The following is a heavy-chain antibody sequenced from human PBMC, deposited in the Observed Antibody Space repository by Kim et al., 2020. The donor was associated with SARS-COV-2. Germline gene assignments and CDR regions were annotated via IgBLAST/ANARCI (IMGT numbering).Heavy chain of an antibody. CDR2: IIPIFGTA. D-gene: IGHD2-2*01. Sequence: SVKVSCKASGGTFSSYAISWVRQAPGQGLEWMGGIIPIFGTANYAQKFQGRVTITADESTSTAYMELSSLRSEDTAVYYCASSIVVVPAAMWDWGQGTLVTVSS. CDR3: ASSIVVVPAAMWD. J-gene: IGHJ4*02. CDR1: GGTFSSYA. V-gene: IGHV1-69*13.